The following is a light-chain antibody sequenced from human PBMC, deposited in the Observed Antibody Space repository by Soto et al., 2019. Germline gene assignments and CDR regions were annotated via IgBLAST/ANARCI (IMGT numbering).Light chain of an antibody. CDR3: HSFDSRLIGLL. CDR1: SSNIETNT. Sequence: QSALTQPPSASGTPGQRVTISCSGSSSNIETNTVDWYQHLPGTAPKVLIYGNINRPSGVPDRFSGSKSGTSASLAITGLQAEDEAHYYCHSFDSRLIGLLFGGGTKLTVL. CDR2: GNI. J-gene: IGLJ2*01. V-gene: IGLV1-44*01.